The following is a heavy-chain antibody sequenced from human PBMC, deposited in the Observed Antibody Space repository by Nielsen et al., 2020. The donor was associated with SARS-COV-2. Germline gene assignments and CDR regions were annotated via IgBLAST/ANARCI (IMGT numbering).Heavy chain of an antibody. CDR2: IRSKAYGGTT. CDR1: GVSFGDYA. V-gene: IGHV3-49*04. D-gene: IGHD3-22*01. CDR3: TRDRDYYDNSGYDY. Sequence: SLRLSCTGSGVSFGDYAMSWVRQAPGKGLEWVGFIRSKAYGGTTEYAASVKGRFTISRDDSKSIAYLQMNSLKTEDKAVYYCTRDRDYYDNSGYDYWGQGTLVTVSS. J-gene: IGHJ4*02.